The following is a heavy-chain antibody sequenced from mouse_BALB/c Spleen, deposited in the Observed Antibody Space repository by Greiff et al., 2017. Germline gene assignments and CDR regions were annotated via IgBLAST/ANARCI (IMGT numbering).Heavy chain of an antibody. Sequence: EVQLVESGGGLVQPGGSRKLSCAASGFTFSSFGMHWVRQAPEKGLEWVAYISSGSSTIYYADTVKGRFTISRDNPKNTLFLQMTSLRSEDTAMYYCARSGAITTMDYWGQGTSVTVAS. D-gene: IGHD1-1*01. CDR1: GFTFSSFG. J-gene: IGHJ4*01. CDR2: ISSGSSTI. CDR3: ARSGAITTMDY. V-gene: IGHV5-17*02.